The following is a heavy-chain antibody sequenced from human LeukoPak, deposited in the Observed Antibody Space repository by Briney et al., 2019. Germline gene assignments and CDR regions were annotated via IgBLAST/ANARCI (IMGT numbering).Heavy chain of an antibody. V-gene: IGHV4-39*01. CDR2: IYYSGST. Sequence: PSETLSLTCTVSGGSISSSSYYWGWLRQPPGKGLEWIGSIYYSGSTYYNPSLKSRVTISVDTSKNQFSLKLSSVTAADTAVYYCARHVGYDKPEPLDYWGQGTLVTVSS. J-gene: IGHJ4*02. CDR3: ARHVGYDKPEPLDY. D-gene: IGHD1-14*01. CDR1: GGSISSSSYY.